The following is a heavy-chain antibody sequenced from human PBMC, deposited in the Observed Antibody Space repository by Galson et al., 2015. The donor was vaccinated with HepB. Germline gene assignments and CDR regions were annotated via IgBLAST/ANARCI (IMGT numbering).Heavy chain of an antibody. CDR1: GYSFTSYW. CDR3: ARHVPYNWNYFSIDP. J-gene: IGHJ5*02. D-gene: IGHD1-7*01. Sequence: QSGAEVKKPGESLRISCKGSGYSFTSYWISWVRQMPGKGLEWMGRIDPSDSYTNYSPSFQGHVTISADKSISTAYLQWSSLKASDTAMYYCARHVPYNWNYFSIDPWGQGTLVTVSS. CDR2: IDPSDSYT. V-gene: IGHV5-10-1*01.